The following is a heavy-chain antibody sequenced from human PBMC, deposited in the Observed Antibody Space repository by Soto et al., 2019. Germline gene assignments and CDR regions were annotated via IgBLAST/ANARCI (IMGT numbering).Heavy chain of an antibody. CDR1: TFTVSSNS. CDR3: ARGIGYSYGPHYYYYGMDV. D-gene: IGHD5-18*01. V-gene: IGHV3-53*01. J-gene: IGHJ6*02. CDR2: LYSGGTT. Sequence: EVPVVEAGGGLIQPGGSLRLSCAASTFTVSSNSMNWVRQAPGKGLEWVSVLYSGGTTHYADSVKGRFTISRDNSXNXLXXQMNSLRAEDTAVYYCARGIGYSYGPHYYYYGMDVWGQGTTVIVSS.